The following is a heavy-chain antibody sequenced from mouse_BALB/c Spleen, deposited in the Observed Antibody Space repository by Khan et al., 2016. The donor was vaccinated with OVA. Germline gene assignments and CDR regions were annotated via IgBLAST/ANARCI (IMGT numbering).Heavy chain of an antibody. J-gene: IGHJ3*01. CDR2: IFPGTGTT. Sequence: VQLQESGAELVKPGASVKLSCKTSGYTFTSYWIQWVKQRPGQGLGWIGQIFPGTGTTYYSENFKGKATLTVDTSSSTAYMQLSSLTSEDSAVYCCARGYFGNYEFVYWGQGTLVTVSP. V-gene: IGHV1S132*01. D-gene: IGHD2-1*01. CDR3: ARGYFGNYEFVY. CDR1: GYTFTSYW.